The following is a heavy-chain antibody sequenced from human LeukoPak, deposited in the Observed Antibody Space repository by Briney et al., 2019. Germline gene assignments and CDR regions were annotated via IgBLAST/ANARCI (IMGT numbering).Heavy chain of an antibody. D-gene: IGHD6-19*01. Sequence: GGSLRLSCAASGFTFSSYAMSWVRQAPGKGLERVSAISGSGGSTYYADSVKGRFTISRDNSKNTLYLQMNSLRAEDTAVYYCAKGGYSSGWRNYFDYWGQGTLVTVSS. J-gene: IGHJ4*02. V-gene: IGHV3-23*01. CDR2: ISGSGGST. CDR3: AKGGYSSGWRNYFDY. CDR1: GFTFSSYA.